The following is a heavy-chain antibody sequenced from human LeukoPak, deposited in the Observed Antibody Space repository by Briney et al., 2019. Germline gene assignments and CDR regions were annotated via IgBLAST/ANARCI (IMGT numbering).Heavy chain of an antibody. J-gene: IGHJ6*03. Sequence: GGSLRLSCAVSGFTSNNYAMTWVRQAPGKGLEWVSAISGDTVNTYYADSVKGRFTISRDNSKDTLYLQMDNLRADDTAVYYCAKHLGSHSFLFYYMDVWGTGTSVIVSS. V-gene: IGHV3-23*01. D-gene: IGHD2-21*01. CDR1: GFTSNNYA. CDR3: AKHLGSHSFLFYYMDV. CDR2: ISGDTVNT.